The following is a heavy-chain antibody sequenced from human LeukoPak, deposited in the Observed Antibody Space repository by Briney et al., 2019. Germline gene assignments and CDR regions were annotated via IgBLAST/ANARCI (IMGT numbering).Heavy chain of an antibody. D-gene: IGHD2-15*01. J-gene: IGHJ5*02. V-gene: IGHV1-46*01. CDR2: INPSGGST. Sequence: ASVKVSCKASGYTFSGHYMHWVRQAPGQGLEWKGIINPSGGSTSYAQKFQGRVTMTRDTSTSTVYMELSSLRSEDTAVYYCARSPPAATTNWFDPWGQGTLVTVSS. CDR1: GYTFSGHY. CDR3: ARSPPAATTNWFDP.